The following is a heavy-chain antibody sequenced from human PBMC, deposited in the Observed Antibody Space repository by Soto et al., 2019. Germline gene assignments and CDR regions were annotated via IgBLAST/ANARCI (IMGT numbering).Heavy chain of an antibody. Sequence: QVQLQESGPGLVKPSQTLSLTCTVSGGSISSGGYYWSWIRQHPGQGLEWIGYIYYSGRTYYNPSLKSRVTITGDTSKTQFSLKLSSVTAADTAVYYCARSDYGDYGCNYCGKGTLVTVSS. CDR2: IYYSGRT. V-gene: IGHV4-31*03. CDR3: ARSDYGDYGCNY. D-gene: IGHD4-17*01. CDR1: GGSISSGGYY. J-gene: IGHJ4*02.